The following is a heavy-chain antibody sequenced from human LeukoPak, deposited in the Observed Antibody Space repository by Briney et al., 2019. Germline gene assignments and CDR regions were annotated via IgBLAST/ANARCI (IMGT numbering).Heavy chain of an antibody. CDR2: IKRDGAET. CDR1: ELTLSNYC. Sequence: GGSLRLSCAASELTLSNYCMTWVRQGPGKGLEWVATIKRDGAETYYVDSVKGRFTISRDNAKNSLYLQMNSLRAEDTAVYYCAKASITMVRGVIKTTPPYFDYWGQGTLVTVSS. CDR3: AKASITMVRGVIKTTPPYFDY. D-gene: IGHD3-10*01. J-gene: IGHJ4*02. V-gene: IGHV3-7*01.